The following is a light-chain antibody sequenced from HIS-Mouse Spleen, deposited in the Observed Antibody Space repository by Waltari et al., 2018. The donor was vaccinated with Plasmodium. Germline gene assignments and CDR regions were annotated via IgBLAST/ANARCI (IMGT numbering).Light chain of an antibody. V-gene: IGKV3-20*01. CDR3: QQYGSSPYT. Sequence: IVLPQSPGPLSLSPGERATLSCRASQSVSSSYLAWYQQKPGQAPRLLIYGASSRDTGIPDRFSGSGSGTDFTLTISRLKPEDFAVYYCQQYGSSPYTFGQGTKLEIK. CDR1: QSVSSSY. J-gene: IGKJ2*01. CDR2: GAS.